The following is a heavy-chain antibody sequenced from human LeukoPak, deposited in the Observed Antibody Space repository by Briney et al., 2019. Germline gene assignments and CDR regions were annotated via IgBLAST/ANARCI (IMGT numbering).Heavy chain of an antibody. J-gene: IGHJ4*02. CDR1: GFIFRNYA. V-gene: IGHV3-30*01. CDR2: ISYDGSIK. D-gene: IGHD2-2*01. CDR3: ARDRSSNEYYFGY. Sequence: GRSLRLSCAASGFIFRNYAMHWVRQAPGKGLEWVAAISYDGSIKDYADSVKGRFTISRDNSKNTLYLQMNSLRAEDTAVYYCARDRSSNEYYFGYWGQGTLVTVSS.